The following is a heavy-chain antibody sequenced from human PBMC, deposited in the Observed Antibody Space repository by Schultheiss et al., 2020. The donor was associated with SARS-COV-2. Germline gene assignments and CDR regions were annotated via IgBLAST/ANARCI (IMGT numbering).Heavy chain of an antibody. V-gene: IGHV3-20*03. CDR2: INWNGGST. CDR1: GFTFDDYG. D-gene: IGHD5-18*01. Sequence: GGSLRLSFAASGFTFDDYGMSWVRQAPGKGLEWVSGINWNGGSTGYADSVKGRFTISRDNSKNTLYLQMNSLKTEDTAVYYCTTGPYSYGLIYYYYYMDVWGKGTTVTVSS. J-gene: IGHJ6*03. CDR3: TTGPYSYGLIYYYYYMDV.